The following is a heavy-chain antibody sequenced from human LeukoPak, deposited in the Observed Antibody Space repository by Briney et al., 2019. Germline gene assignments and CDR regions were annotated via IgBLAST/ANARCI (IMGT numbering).Heavy chain of an antibody. V-gene: IGHV3-21*04. CDR2: ISSSSSYI. D-gene: IGHD2-15*01. J-gene: IGHJ3*02. Sequence: GGSLRLSCAASGLTLRIYSMNWVRQAPGKGLEWVSYISSSSSYIFYADSVKGRFTISRDDAKNSLYLQMNSLRAEDTAVYYCAKSLSYGSKDAFDIWGQGTMVTVSS. CDR3: AKSLSYGSKDAFDI. CDR1: GLTLRIYS.